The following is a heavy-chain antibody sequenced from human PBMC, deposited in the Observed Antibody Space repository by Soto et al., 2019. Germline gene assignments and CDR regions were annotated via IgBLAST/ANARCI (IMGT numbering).Heavy chain of an antibody. Sequence: PSQTLSLTCAITGDSVSSNSAGWSWVRQSPSRGLEWLGRTYYRSKWYYEYAVSVRGRITINPDTSMNQYSLQLNSVTPEDTAVYFCARGEQYSGRIFDYWGQGTLVTVS. J-gene: IGHJ4*01. D-gene: IGHD1-26*01. V-gene: IGHV6-1*01. CDR2: TYYRSKWYY. CDR1: GDSVSSNSAG. CDR3: ARGEQYSGRIFDY.